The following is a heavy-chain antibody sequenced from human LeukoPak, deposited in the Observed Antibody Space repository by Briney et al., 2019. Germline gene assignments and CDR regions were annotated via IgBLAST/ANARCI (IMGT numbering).Heavy chain of an antibody. D-gene: IGHD5-24*01. V-gene: IGHV4-59*08. CDR1: GGSINSYY. Sequence: SETLSLTCAVSGGSINSYYWTWLRQPPGEALEWIAYIYYSGSTNYNPSLKGRVTIAVDTSKNQFSLKLSSVTAADTAVYYCASFGRRDGYNPYYFDYWGQGSLVTVSS. J-gene: IGHJ4*02. CDR2: IYYSGST. CDR3: ASFGRRDGYNPYYFDY.